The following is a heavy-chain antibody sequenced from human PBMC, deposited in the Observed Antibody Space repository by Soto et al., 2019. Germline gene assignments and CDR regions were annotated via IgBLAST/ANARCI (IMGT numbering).Heavy chain of an antibody. D-gene: IGHD1-26*01. V-gene: IGHV1-18*01. J-gene: IGHJ6*02. Sequence: ASVKVSCKASGYTFTSYGTSWVRQAPGQGLEWMGWISAYNGNTNYAQKLQGRVTMTTDTSTSTVYMELSRLRSDDTAVYYCAREAIVAGATTGMDVWGQGTTVTVSS. CDR2: ISAYNGNT. CDR3: AREAIVAGATTGMDV. CDR1: GYTFTSYG.